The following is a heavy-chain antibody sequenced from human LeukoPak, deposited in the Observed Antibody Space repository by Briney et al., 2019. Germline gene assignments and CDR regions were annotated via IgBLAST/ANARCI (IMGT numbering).Heavy chain of an antibody. Sequence: SVKVSCKASGFTFTSSAVQWVQQARGQRLEWIGWIVVGSGNTSYAQKFQERVTITRDMSTSTAYMELSSLRSEDTAVYYCARYYDFWSGYYYYYYYGMDVWGQGTTVTVSS. V-gene: IGHV1-58*01. CDR3: ARYYDFWSGYYYYYYYGMDV. CDR1: GFTFTSSA. CDR2: IVVGSGNT. D-gene: IGHD3-3*01. J-gene: IGHJ6*02.